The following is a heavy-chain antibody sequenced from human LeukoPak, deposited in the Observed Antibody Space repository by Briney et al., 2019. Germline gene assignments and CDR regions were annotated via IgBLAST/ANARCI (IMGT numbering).Heavy chain of an antibody. CDR3: ARDERLLSFLK. D-gene: IGHD3-3*01. CDR1: GFTFSNYG. CDR2: ITGSGGST. Sequence: PGGTLRLSCAASGFTFSNYGLSWVRQAPGKGREWVSGITGSGGSTYYADSVKGRFTISRDNSKNTLYLQMNSLRAEDTAIYYCARDERLLSFLKWGQGTLVTVSS. J-gene: IGHJ4*02. V-gene: IGHV3-23*01.